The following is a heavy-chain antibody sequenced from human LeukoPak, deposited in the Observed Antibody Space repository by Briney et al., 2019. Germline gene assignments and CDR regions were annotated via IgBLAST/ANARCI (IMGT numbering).Heavy chain of an antibody. Sequence: GGSLRLSCAASGITFSNYWMTWVRQAPGKGLEWVANIKQDGSEKYYVDSVKGRFTISRDNARNSLYLQMDSLRDEDTAVYYCAELGITMIGGVWGKGTTVTISS. CDR1: GITFSNYW. D-gene: IGHD3-10*02. CDR2: IKQDGSEK. CDR3: AELGITMIGGV. V-gene: IGHV3-7*01. J-gene: IGHJ6*04.